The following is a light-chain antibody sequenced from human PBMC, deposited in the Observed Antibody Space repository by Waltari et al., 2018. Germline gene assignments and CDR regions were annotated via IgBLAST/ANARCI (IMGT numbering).Light chain of an antibody. CDR2: EDT. V-gene: IGLV3-10*01. CDR3: YSTDSSGNHRGV. J-gene: IGLJ1*01. CDR1: ALPKKY. Sequence: SYELTQPPSVSVSPGQTARNTCSGAALPKKYAYWYQQKSGQAPVLVIYEDTKRPSGIPERFSGSSSGTMATLTISGAQVEDEADYYCYSTDSSGNHRGVFGTGTKVTVL.